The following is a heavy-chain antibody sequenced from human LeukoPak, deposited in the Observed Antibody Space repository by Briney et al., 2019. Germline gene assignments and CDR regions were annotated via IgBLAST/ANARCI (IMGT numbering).Heavy chain of an antibody. CDR2: MNPNSGDT. Sequence: GASVKVSRKASGYTFTGYYMHWVRQAPGQGLEWMGWMNPNSGDTNYAQKFQGRVTMTRDTSISTAYMELSRLRSDDTAVYYCARDTYYDILTGYSQGYYYYMDVWGKGTTVTISS. J-gene: IGHJ6*03. CDR1: GYTFTGYY. D-gene: IGHD3-9*01. CDR3: ARDTYYDILTGYSQGYYYYMDV. V-gene: IGHV1-2*02.